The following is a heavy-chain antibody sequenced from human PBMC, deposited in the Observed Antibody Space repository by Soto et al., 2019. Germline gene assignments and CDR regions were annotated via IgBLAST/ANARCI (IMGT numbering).Heavy chain of an antibody. J-gene: IGHJ4*02. CDR3: ATYRWGSSIDY. D-gene: IGHD3-16*01. CDR2: ISSSGNTI. V-gene: IGHV3-48*03. CDR1: GFTFSSYE. Sequence: EVQLVESGGNLVQPGGSLRLSCAASGFTFSSYEMNWVRQAPGKGLEWVSYISSSGNTIYYADSVKVRFTISRDNAKNSLYLQMNSLRAEDTAVYYCATYRWGSSIDYWGQGTLVTVSS.